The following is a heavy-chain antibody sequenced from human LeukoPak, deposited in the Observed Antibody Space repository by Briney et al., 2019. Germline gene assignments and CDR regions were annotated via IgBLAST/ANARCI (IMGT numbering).Heavy chain of an antibody. CDR3: TRKRGGAFDI. J-gene: IGHJ3*02. CDR1: GFTCNTYD. V-gene: IGHV3-13*04. Sequence: PGGPLRLSCAASGFTCNTYDIHGGRQARGRVLEWVSAFRTAGDTYYSGAVEGRFTISREDAKTSLYLQMNTLRVGDTAVYYCTRKRGGAFDIWGQGTMVTVSS. CDR2: FRTAGDT.